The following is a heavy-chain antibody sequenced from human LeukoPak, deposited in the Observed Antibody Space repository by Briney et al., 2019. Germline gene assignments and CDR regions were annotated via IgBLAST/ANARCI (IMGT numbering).Heavy chain of an antibody. D-gene: IGHD3-10*01. Sequence: SGGTLRLSCAASGFTFSSYGMSWVRQAPGKGLEWVSAISGSGGSTYCADSVKGRFTISRDNSKNTLYLQMNSLRAEDTAVYYCAKKSRGSGSYYGDYWGQGTLVTVSS. V-gene: IGHV3-23*01. J-gene: IGHJ4*02. CDR2: ISGSGGST. CDR3: AKKSRGSGSYYGDY. CDR1: GFTFSSYG.